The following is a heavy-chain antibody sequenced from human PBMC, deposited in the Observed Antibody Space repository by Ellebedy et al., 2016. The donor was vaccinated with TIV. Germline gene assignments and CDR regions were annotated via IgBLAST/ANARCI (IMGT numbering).Heavy chain of an antibody. Sequence: MPSETLSLTCAVYGGSFSGYYWTWIRQPPGKGLEWIGEISHRGSTNYNPSLKRRVTISVDTSKNQFSLKLSSVTAADTAVYYCARGRSISMGRGGWFDTWGQGTLVTVSS. CDR3: ARGRSISMGRGGWFDT. CDR1: GGSFSGYY. CDR2: ISHRGST. J-gene: IGHJ5*02. V-gene: IGHV4-34*01. D-gene: IGHD3-10*01.